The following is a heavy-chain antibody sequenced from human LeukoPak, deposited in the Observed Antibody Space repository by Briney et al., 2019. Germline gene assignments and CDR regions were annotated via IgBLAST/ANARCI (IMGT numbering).Heavy chain of an antibody. D-gene: IGHD6-19*01. CDR2: INPNSGGT. CDR3: ARDPSNTSGWKTWFDT. CDR1: GYTFTGYY. V-gene: IGHV1-2*02. J-gene: IGHJ5*02. Sequence: GASVKVSCKASGYTFTGYYMHWVRQAPGQGLEWMGWINPNSGGTNYAQKFQGRVTMTRDTSISTAYMELSRLRSDDTAVYYCARDPSNTSGWKTWFDTWGQGTPVTVSS.